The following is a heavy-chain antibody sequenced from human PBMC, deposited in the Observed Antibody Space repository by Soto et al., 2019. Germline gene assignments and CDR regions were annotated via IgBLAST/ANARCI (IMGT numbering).Heavy chain of an antibody. V-gene: IGHV3-21*01. CDR1: GFTFTGYS. D-gene: IGHD2-15*01. CDR3: ARASAAVVSVAGMDV. Sequence: EVQLVESGGGLVKPGGSLRLSCAASGFTFTGYSMNWVRQAPGKGLEWVSSISSSGTYIYYADSVKGRFTISRDNAKNSLYLQMNSLRSDDTAVYYCARASAAVVSVAGMDVWGQGTTVTVSS. CDR2: ISSSGTYI. J-gene: IGHJ6*02.